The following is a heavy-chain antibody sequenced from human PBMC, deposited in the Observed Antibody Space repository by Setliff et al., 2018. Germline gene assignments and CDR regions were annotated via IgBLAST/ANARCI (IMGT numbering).Heavy chain of an antibody. CDR1: GGSITSSSYY. J-gene: IGHJ4*02. D-gene: IGHD2-15*01. V-gene: IGHV4-39*01. Sequence: SETLSLTCTVSGGSITSSSYYWGWVRQPPGKGLEWIGTIFWSGTTYYNPSLNSRGTISVDTSKNQFSLKLSSVTAADTAVYYCARLWRRIQQIDYWGQGTLVTVSS. CDR3: ARLWRRIQQIDY. CDR2: IFWSGTT.